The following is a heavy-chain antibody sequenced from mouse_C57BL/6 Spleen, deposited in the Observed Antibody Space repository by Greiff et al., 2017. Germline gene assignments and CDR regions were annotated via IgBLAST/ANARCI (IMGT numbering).Heavy chain of an antibody. J-gene: IGHJ3*01. CDR1: GFSFNTYA. CDR2: IRSKSNNYAT. D-gene: IGHD1-1*01. CDR3: TVVARAY. Sequence: EVKVEESGGGLVQPKGSLKLSCAASGFSFNTYAMNWVRQAPGKGLEWVARIRSKSNNYATYYADSVKDRFTISRDDSESMLYLQMNNLKTEDTAMYYCTVVARAYWGQGTLVTVSA. V-gene: IGHV10-1*01.